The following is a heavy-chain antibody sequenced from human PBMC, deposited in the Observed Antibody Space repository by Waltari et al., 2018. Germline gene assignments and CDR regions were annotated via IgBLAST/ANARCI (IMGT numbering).Heavy chain of an antibody. D-gene: IGHD3-10*01. Sequence: GESGGGVVQPGRSLRLSCAASGFTFSSYGMHWVRQAPGKGLEWVAVIWYDGSNKYYADSVKGRFTISRDNSKNTLYLQMNSLRAEDTAVYYCARVRGSGSYETTWYFDLWGRGTLVTVSS. CDR2: IWYDGSNK. CDR1: GFTFSSYG. V-gene: IGHV3-33*01. CDR3: ARVRGSGSYETTWYFDL. J-gene: IGHJ2*01.